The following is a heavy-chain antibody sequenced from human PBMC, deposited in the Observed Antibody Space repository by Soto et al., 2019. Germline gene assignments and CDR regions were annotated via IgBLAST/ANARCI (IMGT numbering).Heavy chain of an antibody. Sequence: EVQLVESGGGLVQPGGSLRLSCAASGFTFSNYWMHWVRQAPGKGLVWVSRINSDGSYTSYADFVKGRFTISRDNAKNTLYLQMNSLRAEDTAVYYCAFADDTSGCYSFRYWGQGTLATVSS. J-gene: IGHJ4*02. CDR1: GFTFSNYW. V-gene: IGHV3-74*01. D-gene: IGHD6-19*01. CDR3: AFADDTSGCYSFRY. CDR2: INSDGSYT.